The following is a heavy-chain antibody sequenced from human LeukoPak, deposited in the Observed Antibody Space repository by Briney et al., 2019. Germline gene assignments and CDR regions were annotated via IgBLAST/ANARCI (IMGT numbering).Heavy chain of an antibody. Sequence: GGSLRLSCAASGFTFTSYPMGWVRQAPGKGLEWVSSISRSGDDTYYVDSVRGRFTISRDNSKNTLYLQMNSLRAEDTAIYYCAKDQLLGWGQGTQVTVSS. J-gene: IGHJ4*02. CDR1: GFTFTSYP. CDR2: ISRSGDDT. CDR3: AKDQLLG. V-gene: IGHV3-23*01. D-gene: IGHD3-10*01.